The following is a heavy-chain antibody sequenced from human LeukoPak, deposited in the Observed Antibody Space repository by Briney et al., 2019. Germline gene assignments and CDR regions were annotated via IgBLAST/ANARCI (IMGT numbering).Heavy chain of an antibody. CDR2: ISYDGSNK. Sequence: GRSLRLSCAASGFTFSSYAMHWVRQAPGKGLEWMSDISYDGSNKYFADSVKGRFTISRDNSKNTLYLQMNSLRAEDTAVYYCAKTGYYYDSSGSYYSDYWGQGTLVTVSS. J-gene: IGHJ4*02. D-gene: IGHD3-22*01. CDR1: GFTFSSYA. CDR3: AKTGYYYDSSGSYYSDY. V-gene: IGHV3-30*04.